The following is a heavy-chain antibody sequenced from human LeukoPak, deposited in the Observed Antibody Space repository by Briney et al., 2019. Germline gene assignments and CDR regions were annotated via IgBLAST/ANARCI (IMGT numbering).Heavy chain of an antibody. CDR3: AKDRSRIQLWLGDY. CDR2: IWYDGSNK. D-gene: IGHD5-18*01. Sequence: PGRSLRLSCAASGFTFSSYGMHWVRQAPGKGLEWVAVIWYDGSNKYYADSVKGRFTISRDNSKNTLYLQMNSLRAEDTAVYYCAKDRSRIQLWLGDYWGQGTLVTVSS. CDR1: GFTFSSYG. V-gene: IGHV3-33*06. J-gene: IGHJ4*02.